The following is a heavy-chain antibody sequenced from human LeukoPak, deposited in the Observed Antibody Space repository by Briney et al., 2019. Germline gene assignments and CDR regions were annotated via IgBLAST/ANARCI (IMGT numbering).Heavy chain of an antibody. Sequence: PGGSLRLSCSVSAFTFNTFDNFAMNWVRQAPGKGLEWVAAISESGASTYYAASVKGRFTISRDNSKNTLYLQMNSLRAEDTAVYYCAKDLRSGWYAPYWGQGTLVTVSS. V-gene: IGHV3-23*01. CDR2: ISESGAST. CDR1: AFTFNTFDNFA. J-gene: IGHJ4*02. D-gene: IGHD6-19*01. CDR3: AKDLRSGWYAPY.